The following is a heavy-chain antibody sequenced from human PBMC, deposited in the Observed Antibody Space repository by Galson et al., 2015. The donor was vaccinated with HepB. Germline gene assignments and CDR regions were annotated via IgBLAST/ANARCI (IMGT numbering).Heavy chain of an antibody. V-gene: IGHV3-15*07. CDR3: TTVVDTAMVWFGGEQIDY. D-gene: IGHD5-18*01. J-gene: IGHJ4*02. CDR2: IKSKTDGGTT. Sequence: SLRLSCAASGFTFSNAWMNWVRQAPGKGLEWVGRIKSKTDGGTTDYAAPVKGRFTISRDDSKNTLYLQMNSLKTEDTAVYYCTTVVDTAMVWFGGEQIDYWGQGTLVTVSS. CDR1: GFTFSNAW.